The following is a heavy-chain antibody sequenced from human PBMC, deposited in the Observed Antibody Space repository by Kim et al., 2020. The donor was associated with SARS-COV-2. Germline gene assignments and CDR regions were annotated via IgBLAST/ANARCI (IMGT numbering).Heavy chain of an antibody. V-gene: IGHV5-51*01. J-gene: IGHJ4*02. Sequence: YSPHFQGQATISADKSIRTLDLQWGSLRASDTAIYYCARRGGGYDFDFDFWGQGTLVTVSS. D-gene: IGHD5-12*01. CDR3: ARRGGGYDFDFDF.